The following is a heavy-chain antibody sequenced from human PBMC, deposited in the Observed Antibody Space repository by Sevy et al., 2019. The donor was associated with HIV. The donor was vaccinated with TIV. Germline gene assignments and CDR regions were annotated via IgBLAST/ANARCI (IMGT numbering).Heavy chain of an antibody. CDR1: GFTFSSYG. CDR2: ISYDGSNK. Sequence: GGSLRLSCAASGFTFSSYGMHWVRQAPGKGLEWVAVISYDGSNKYYADSVKGRFTISRDNSKNTLFLQMNSLRAEETAVYYCAKDRREWELLLGESDYWGQGTLVTVSS. D-gene: IGHD1-26*01. V-gene: IGHV3-30*18. J-gene: IGHJ4*02. CDR3: AKDRREWELLLGESDY.